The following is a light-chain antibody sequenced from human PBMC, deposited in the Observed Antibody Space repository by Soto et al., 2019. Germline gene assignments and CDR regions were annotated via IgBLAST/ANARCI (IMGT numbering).Light chain of an antibody. J-gene: IGKJ4*01. V-gene: IGKV3-15*01. Sequence: EVVMTQSPATLSVSPGERVTFYCRASQSVTTNLAWYQHKPGQSPRLLISDASTGASGIPPRFSGSGSGTEFTLTIDRLQSADFAVYYCQQYNNWLLTFGGGTKVDIK. CDR2: DAS. CDR1: QSVTTN. CDR3: QQYNNWLLT.